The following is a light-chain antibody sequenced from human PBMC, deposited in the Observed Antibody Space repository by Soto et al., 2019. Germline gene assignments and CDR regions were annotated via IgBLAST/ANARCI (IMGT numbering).Light chain of an antibody. CDR1: QNALHSSNKKNY. Sequence: DFVMTQSPDSLAVSLGERATINCKSSQNALHSSNKKNYLAWYQQNPGQPPQLVIYWASTLKSGVPDPFSGSGSGTYFTRTFSSVQVEDVAVYYCPQYFCTPRTYGPGARVYS. CDR2: WAS. J-gene: IGKJ3*01. V-gene: IGKV4-1*01. CDR3: PQYFCTPRT.